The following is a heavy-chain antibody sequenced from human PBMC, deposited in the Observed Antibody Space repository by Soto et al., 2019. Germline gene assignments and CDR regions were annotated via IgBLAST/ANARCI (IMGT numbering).Heavy chain of an antibody. CDR1: GYTFNSDA. CDR2: INAGNGNT. D-gene: IGHD3-9*01. Sequence: PGESLMVCCTAYGYTFNSDAMHCVRQAPGQRLEWMGWINAGNGNTKYSQKFQGRVTITRDTSASTAYMELSSLRSEDTAVYYCARDLHPTHPFILTGYPFDYWGQGTLVTVSS. CDR3: ARDLHPTHPFILTGYPFDY. J-gene: IGHJ4*02. V-gene: IGHV1-3*01.